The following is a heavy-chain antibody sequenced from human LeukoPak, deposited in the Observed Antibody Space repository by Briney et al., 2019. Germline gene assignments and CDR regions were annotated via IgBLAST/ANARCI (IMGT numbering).Heavy chain of an antibody. V-gene: IGHV1-18*01. CDR2: ISTNNGNI. J-gene: IGHJ5*01. CDR1: GYTFTRYG. CDR3: ARDLNTPRWFDS. Sequence: ASVKVSCKASGYTFTRYGISWVRQAPGQGLEWMGWISTNNGNINYAQKLQDRVTMTTDTSTSTAYMELRSLRSDDTAVYYCARDLNTPRWFDSWGQGTLVTVSS.